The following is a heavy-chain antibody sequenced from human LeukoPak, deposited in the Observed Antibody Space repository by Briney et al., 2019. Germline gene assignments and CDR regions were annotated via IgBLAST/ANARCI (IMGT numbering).Heavy chain of an antibody. V-gene: IGHV1-8*01. D-gene: IGHD3-10*01. CDR3: ARLLITMVRGVTFYYYYGMDV. J-gene: IGHJ6*02. Sequence: ASVKVAWKASGYTVTSYDINWVRQATGQGLEWMGWINSNSGNTGYAQKFQGRVTMTRNTSISTAYMELSSLRSEDTAVYYCARLLITMVRGVTFYYYYGMDVWGQGTTVTVSS. CDR1: GYTVTSYD. CDR2: INSNSGNT.